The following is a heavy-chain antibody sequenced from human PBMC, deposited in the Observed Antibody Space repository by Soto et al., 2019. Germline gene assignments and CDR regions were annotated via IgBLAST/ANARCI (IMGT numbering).Heavy chain of an antibody. D-gene: IGHD6-13*01. V-gene: IGHV4-59*01. CDR3: ARANSSTWYKLEYKWFDP. J-gene: IGHJ5*02. CDR1: GGSINDYY. CDR2: MYYSETT. Sequence: SETLSLTCTVSGGSINDYYWSWIRQTPGKGLEWVGFMYYSETTKYNPSLKGRVNMSLDTSKNQVSLHLQSVTAADTAVYYCARANSSTWYKLEYKWFDPWGQGTLVTVAS.